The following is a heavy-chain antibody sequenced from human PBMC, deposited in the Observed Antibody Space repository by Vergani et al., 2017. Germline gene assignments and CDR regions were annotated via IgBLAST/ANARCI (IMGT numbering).Heavy chain of an antibody. CDR1: GASVNSYY. D-gene: IGHD3-10*01. CDR3: ARSRRYYGAGSPDY. J-gene: IGHJ4*02. CDR2: VSFRGDT. Sequence: QVQLQESGPGLVKPSETLSLTCTVSGASVNSYYWSWIRQPPGKGLEWMGYVSFRGDTLYDPSVKGRMTISLNTSSNQFSLYLTSVTAADTAVYYCARSRRYYGAGSPDYWGQGTLVTVSS. V-gene: IGHV4-59*02.